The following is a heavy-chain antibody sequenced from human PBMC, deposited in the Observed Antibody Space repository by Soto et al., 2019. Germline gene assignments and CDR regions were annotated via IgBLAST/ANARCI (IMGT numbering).Heavy chain of an antibody. Sequence: GGSMRLSCAASGFTFDDYAMHWVRQAPGKGLEWVSGISWNSGSIGYADSVKGRFTISRDNAKNSLYLQMNSLRAEDTALYYCAKGSTSGLVGAFDIWGQGTMVTVSS. J-gene: IGHJ3*02. CDR3: AKGSTSGLVGAFDI. V-gene: IGHV3-9*01. CDR1: GFTFDDYA. CDR2: ISWNSGSI. D-gene: IGHD3-9*01.